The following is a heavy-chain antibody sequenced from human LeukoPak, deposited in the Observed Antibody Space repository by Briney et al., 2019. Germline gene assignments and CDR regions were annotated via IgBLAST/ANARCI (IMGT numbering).Heavy chain of an antibody. Sequence: ASVKVSCKASGYTFTSYDINWVRQATGQGLEWMGWMNPNSGNTGYAQKFRGRVTITRNTSISTAYMELSSLRSEDTAVYYCASLGIAAAGDYWGQGTLVTVSS. CDR3: ASLGIAAAGDY. CDR2: MNPNSGNT. D-gene: IGHD6-13*01. V-gene: IGHV1-8*03. J-gene: IGHJ4*02. CDR1: GYTFTSYD.